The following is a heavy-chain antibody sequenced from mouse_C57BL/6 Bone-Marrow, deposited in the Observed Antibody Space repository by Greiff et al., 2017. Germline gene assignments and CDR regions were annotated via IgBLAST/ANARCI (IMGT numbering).Heavy chain of an antibody. J-gene: IGHJ4*01. Sequence: QVQLQQPGAELVKPGASVKLSCKASGYTFTSYNMHWVKQTPRQGLEWIGAIYPGNGDTSYNQKFKGKATLTVDKSSSTAYMQLSSLTSEDSAVYCCARAGYYSNSYARDYWGQGTSVTVSP. V-gene: IGHV1-12*01. D-gene: IGHD2-5*01. CDR3: ARAGYYSNSYARDY. CDR2: IYPGNGDT. CDR1: GYTFTSYN.